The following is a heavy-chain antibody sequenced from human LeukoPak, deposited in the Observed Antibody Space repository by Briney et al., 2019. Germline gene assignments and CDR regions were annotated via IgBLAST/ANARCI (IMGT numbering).Heavy chain of an antibody. D-gene: IGHD3-10*01. CDR2: IYHSGST. J-gene: IGHJ5*02. Sequence: SDTLSLTCSIYDGSFGGYYCSSLRQPPHKRLKWIWYIYHSGSTSYNVSLKSRVTISEGTSKNQFSLKLSSVTAADTAVYYCARDGGFGLTAKDNWFDPWGQGTLVTVSS. V-gene: IGHV4-34*09. CDR3: ARDGGFGLTAKDNWFDP. CDR1: DGSFGGYY.